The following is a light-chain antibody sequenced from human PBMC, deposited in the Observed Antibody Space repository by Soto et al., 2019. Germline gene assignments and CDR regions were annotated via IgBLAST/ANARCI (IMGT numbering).Light chain of an antibody. CDR3: QQYGSSRT. V-gene: IGKV3-20*01. CDR1: QTVRNNY. Sequence: EILLTQSPVTLSLSPGQRATLSCRASQTVRNNYLAWYQQKPGQAPRLLIYGTSTRATGIPDRFSGSGSGTDFTLIISRLEPEDFAVYYCQQYGSSRTFGQGTKVDIK. CDR2: GTS. J-gene: IGKJ1*01.